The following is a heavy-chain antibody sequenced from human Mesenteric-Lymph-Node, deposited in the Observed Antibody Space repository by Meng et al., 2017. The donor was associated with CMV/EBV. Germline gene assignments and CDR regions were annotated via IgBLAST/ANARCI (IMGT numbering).Heavy chain of an antibody. CDR1: GRTFSSYA. Sequence: SVNVSCKASGRTFSSYAIHWVRQAPGQGLEWMGGIIPIFGTANYAQKFQGRVTITTDESTSTAYMELSSLRSEDTAVYYCARGTDCSSDTCYTAYYYYYGMHVWGQGTTVTVSS. J-gene: IGHJ6*02. D-gene: IGHD2-2*02. CDR3: ARGTDCSSDTCYTAYYYYYGMHV. CDR2: IIPIFGTA. V-gene: IGHV1-69*05.